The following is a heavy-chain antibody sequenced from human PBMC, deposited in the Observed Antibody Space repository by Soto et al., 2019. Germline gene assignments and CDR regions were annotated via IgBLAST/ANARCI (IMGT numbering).Heavy chain of an antibody. CDR2: VDADGSGK. CDR3: SGASGWKVDY. CDR1: GFSFSSYG. V-gene: IGHV3-74*01. Sequence: EVQLVESGGGLVQPGGSLRLSCAASGFSFSSYGMHWVRQAPGTGLVWVSRVDADGSGKTYAGSEKGRFSISRDNAKTTVSLKMNNLSAEDTAVYYCSGASGWKVDYWGLGVLVPVSS. J-gene: IGHJ4*02. D-gene: IGHD1-1*01.